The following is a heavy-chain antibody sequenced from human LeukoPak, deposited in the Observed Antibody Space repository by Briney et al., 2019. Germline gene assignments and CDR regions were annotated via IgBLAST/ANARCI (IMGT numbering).Heavy chain of an antibody. D-gene: IGHD1-1*01. J-gene: IGHJ6*02. CDR1: GFIFNNYW. CDR3: ARRGTGHGMDV. CDR2: INNDGSSA. V-gene: IGHV3-74*01. Sequence: GSLRLSCAASGFIFNNYWIHWVRQVRGKGLVWVSRINNDGSSASYVDSVKGRFTISRDNAKNTLFLQMNSLRAEDTAVYYCARRGTGHGMDVWGQGTTVIVSS.